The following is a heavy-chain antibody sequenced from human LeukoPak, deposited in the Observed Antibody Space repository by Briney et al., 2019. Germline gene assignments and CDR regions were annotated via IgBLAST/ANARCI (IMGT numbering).Heavy chain of an antibody. V-gene: IGHV4-59*08. D-gene: IGHD2-15*01. J-gene: IGHJ4*02. Sequence: SETLSLTCAVSGGSISSYYWSWIRQPPGKGLEWIGYIYYSGSTNYNPSLKSRVTISVDTSKNQFSLKLSSVTAADTAVYYCARQVVGGGVYVDYWGQGTLVTVSS. CDR1: GGSISSYY. CDR2: IYYSGST. CDR3: ARQVVGGGVYVDY.